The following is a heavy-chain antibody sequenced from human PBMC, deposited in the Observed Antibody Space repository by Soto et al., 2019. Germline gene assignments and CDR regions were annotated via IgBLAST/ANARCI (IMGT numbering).Heavy chain of an antibody. V-gene: IGHV6-1*01. Sequence: SQTLSLTCAISGDSVSSNSAAWNWIRQSPSRGLERLGRTYYRSKWYNDYAVSVKSRITINPDTSKNQFSLQLNSVTPEDTAVYYCARDQRFWQWLPMNWFDPWDRGTLVTVSS. D-gene: IGHD6-19*01. J-gene: IGHJ5*02. CDR1: GDSVSSNSAA. CDR3: ARDQRFWQWLPMNWFDP. CDR2: TYYRSKWYN.